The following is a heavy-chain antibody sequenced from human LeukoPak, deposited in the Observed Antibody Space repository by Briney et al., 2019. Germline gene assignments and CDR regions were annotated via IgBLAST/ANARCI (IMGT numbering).Heavy chain of an antibody. J-gene: IGHJ4*02. CDR1: GFSFSDYY. D-gene: IGHD6-13*01. CDR2: ISTSGTTV. Sequence: PGGSLRLSCASSGFSFSDYYMSWIRQAPGKGLEWVSYISTSGTTVYCADSVKGRFTISRDNAKNSLYLQMNSLRAEDTAVYYCARDSSPYIAAAGTQVAQVDYWGQGTLVTVSS. CDR3: ARDSSPYIAAAGTQVAQVDY. V-gene: IGHV3-11*01.